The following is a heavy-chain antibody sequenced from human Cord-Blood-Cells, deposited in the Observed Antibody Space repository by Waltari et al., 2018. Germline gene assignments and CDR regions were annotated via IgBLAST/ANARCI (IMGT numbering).Heavy chain of an antibody. V-gene: IGHV4-34*01. Sequence: QVQLQQWGAGLLKPSETLSLTGAVYGGSFCGYYWSWIRQPPGKGLEWIGEINHSGSTNYNPSLKSRVTISVDTSKNQFSLKLSSVTAADTAVYYCARGQRFNWFDPWGQGTLVTVSS. J-gene: IGHJ5*02. CDR1: GGSFCGYY. CDR2: INHSGST. CDR3: ARGQRFNWFDP.